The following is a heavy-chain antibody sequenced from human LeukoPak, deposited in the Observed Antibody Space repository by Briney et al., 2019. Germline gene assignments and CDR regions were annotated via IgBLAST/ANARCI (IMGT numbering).Heavy chain of an antibody. V-gene: IGHV3-30*18. CDR1: GFTFSSYG. D-gene: IGHD6-13*01. Sequence: GGSLRLSCAASGFTFSSYGMHWVRQAPGKGLEWVAVISYDGSNKYYADSVKGRFTISRDNSKNTLYLQMNSLRAEDTAVYYCAKDPGRRIAAAGTWVDYWGQGTLVTVS. CDR2: ISYDGSNK. J-gene: IGHJ4*02. CDR3: AKDPGRRIAAAGTWVDY.